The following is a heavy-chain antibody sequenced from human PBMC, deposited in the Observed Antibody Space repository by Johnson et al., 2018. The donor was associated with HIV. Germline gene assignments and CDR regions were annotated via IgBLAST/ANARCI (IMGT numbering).Heavy chain of an antibody. CDR1: GFTFSSYY. CDR3: ARESLLITPRRDDAFDI. D-gene: IGHD6-6*01. V-gene: IGHV3-7*05. CDR2: IKQDGSDK. Sequence: VQLVESGGGLVQPGGSLRLSCAASGFTFSSYYMSWVRQAPGKGLEWVANIKQDGSDKYYVDSVKGRFTISRDNAKNSLYLQMNSLTAEDTALYYCARESLLITPRRDDAFDIWDQGTMVTVSS. J-gene: IGHJ3*02.